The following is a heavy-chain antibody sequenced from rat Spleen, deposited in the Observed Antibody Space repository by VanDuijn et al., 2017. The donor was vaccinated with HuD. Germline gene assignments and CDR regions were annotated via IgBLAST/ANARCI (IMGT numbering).Heavy chain of an antibody. Sequence: VQLKESGPGLVQLSQTLSLTCTVSGFSLISYAVNWVRQPPGKGLEWVSSINTDGGSTYYRDSVKGRFTISRDNAKNTQYLQMDSLRSEDTATYYCTRGGYFRYWGQGVMVTVSS. J-gene: IGHJ2*01. CDR3: TRGGYFRY. CDR1: GFSLISYA. V-gene: IGHV5S14*01. CDR2: INTDGGST. D-gene: IGHD2-5*01.